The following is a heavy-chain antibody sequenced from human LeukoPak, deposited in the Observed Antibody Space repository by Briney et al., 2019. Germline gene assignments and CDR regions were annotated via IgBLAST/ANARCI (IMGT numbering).Heavy chain of an antibody. V-gene: IGHV4-34*01. CDR2: INHSGST. CDR1: GGSSSGYY. J-gene: IGHJ4*02. CDR3: ARGQEGYSYGYDFDY. Sequence: SETLSLTCAVYGGSSSGYYWSWIRQPPGKGLEWIGEINHSGSTNYNPSLKSRVTISVDTSKNQFSLKLSSVTAADTAVYYCARGQEGYSYGYDFDYWGQGTLVTVSS. D-gene: IGHD5-18*01.